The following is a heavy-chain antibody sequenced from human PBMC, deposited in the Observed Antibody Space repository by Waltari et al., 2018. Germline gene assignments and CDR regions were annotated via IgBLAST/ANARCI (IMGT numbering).Heavy chain of an antibody. J-gene: IGHJ4*02. Sequence: EVQLVESGGGLVQPGGSLRLSCAASGFTFRTYSMTWVRQAPGKGLEWVSYISDSSGTIYYADSVKGRFTISRDNTKNSLYLQMSSLRAEDTAVYYCARGFSSSLGYWGQGTLVTVSS. D-gene: IGHD6-13*01. CDR2: ISDSSGTI. V-gene: IGHV3-48*01. CDR1: GFTFRTYS. CDR3: ARGFSSSLGY.